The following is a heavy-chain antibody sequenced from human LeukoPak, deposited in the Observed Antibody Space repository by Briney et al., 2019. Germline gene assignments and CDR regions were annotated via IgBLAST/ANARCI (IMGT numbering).Heavy chain of an antibody. V-gene: IGHV3-23*01. J-gene: IGHJ6*03. D-gene: IGHD6-13*01. CDR1: GFIFRSYG. Sequence: GGSLRLSCAASGFIFRSYGMNWVRQAPGKGLEWVSAISGSGASTYYADSVKGRFTISRDNSKNTVFLEMNSLRAEDTAVYYCAKEGYSRGYYSYYYMDVWGKGTTVTVSS. CDR2: ISGSGAST. CDR3: AKEGYSRGYYSYYYMDV.